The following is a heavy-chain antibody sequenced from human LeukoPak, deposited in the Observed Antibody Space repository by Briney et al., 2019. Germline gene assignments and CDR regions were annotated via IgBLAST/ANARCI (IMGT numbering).Heavy chain of an antibody. D-gene: IGHD6-19*01. V-gene: IGHV3-43*02. CDR1: GFTFDDYA. CDR3: AKESSGWYGNNWFDP. CDR2: ISGDRGST. J-gene: IGHJ5*02. Sequence: GGSLRLSCAASGFTFDDYAMHWVRQAPGKGLEWVSLISGDRGSTYYADSVKGRFTISRDNSKNSLYLQMNSLRTEDTALYYSAKESSGWYGNNWFDPWGQGTLVTVSS.